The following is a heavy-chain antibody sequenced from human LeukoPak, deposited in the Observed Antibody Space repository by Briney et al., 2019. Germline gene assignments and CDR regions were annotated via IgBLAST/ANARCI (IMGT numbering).Heavy chain of an antibody. CDR3: ARGLHGMDVRDGYTYYFDY. Sequence: SAKVSRKASGGTFSSYAINWVRQAPGQGLEWMGGIIHMFGTANYAQRFQGRVTITADESTTTANMELSSLRSQDTAVYYCARGLHGMDVRDGYTYYFDYWGQGTLITVSS. D-gene: IGHD5-24*01. V-gene: IGHV1-69*13. CDR2: IIHMFGTA. J-gene: IGHJ4*02. CDR1: GGTFSSYA.